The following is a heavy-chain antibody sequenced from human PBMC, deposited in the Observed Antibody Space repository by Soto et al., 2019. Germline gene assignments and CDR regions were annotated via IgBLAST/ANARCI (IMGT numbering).Heavy chain of an antibody. V-gene: IGHV1-58*01. J-gene: IGHJ3*02. Sequence: SVKVSCKASGFTFTSSAVQWVRQARGQRLEWIGWIVVGSGNTNYAQKFQERVTITRDMSTSKAYMELSSLRSEDTAVYYCVQRGYYSRGAFDIWGQGTTVTVPS. CDR3: VQRGYYSRGAFDI. D-gene: IGHD3-22*01. CDR2: IVVGSGNT. CDR1: GFTFTSSA.